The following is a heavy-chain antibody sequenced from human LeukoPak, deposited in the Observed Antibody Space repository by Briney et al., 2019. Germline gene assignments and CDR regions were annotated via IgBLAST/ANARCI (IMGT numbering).Heavy chain of an antibody. CDR3: ARGSQAAAVAANWFDP. V-gene: IGHV4-4*07. CDR1: GGSISSYY. D-gene: IGHD6-13*01. CDR2: IYTSGST. Sequence: SETLSLTCTVSGGSISSYYWSWIRQPPGKGLEWIGRIYTSGSTNYNPSLKSRVTMSVDTSKNQFSLKLSSVTAADTAVYYCARGSQAAAVAANWFDPWGQGTLVTVSS. J-gene: IGHJ5*02.